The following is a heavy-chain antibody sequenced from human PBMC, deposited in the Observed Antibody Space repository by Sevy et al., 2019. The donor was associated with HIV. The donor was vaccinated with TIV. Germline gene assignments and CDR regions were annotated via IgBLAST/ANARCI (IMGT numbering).Heavy chain of an antibody. D-gene: IGHD1-20*01. CDR2: INPNSAGT. J-gene: IGHJ4*02. Sequence: ASVMVSCKASGYTFTGYYIHWVRQAPGQGLEWMGWINPNSAGTNYAQKFQGRVTMTRDTSISTAYMELSRLRSDDTAVYYCARTVHIRDFYFDYWGQGTLVTVSS. CDR1: GYTFTGYY. CDR3: ARTVHIRDFYFDY. V-gene: IGHV1-2*02.